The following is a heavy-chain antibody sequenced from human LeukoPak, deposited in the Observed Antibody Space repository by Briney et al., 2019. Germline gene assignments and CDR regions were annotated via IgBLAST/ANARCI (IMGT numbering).Heavy chain of an antibody. J-gene: IGHJ4*02. Sequence: GGSLRLSCAASGFTFSSYWMHWVRQAPGKGLVWVTRINSDGSSTSYADSVKGRFTISRDNAKNTLYLQMNSLRAEDTAVYYCARDPDSNYYGSGTNFDYWGQGTLVTVSS. CDR2: INSDGSST. CDR1: GFTFSSYW. V-gene: IGHV3-74*01. CDR3: ARDPDSNYYGSGTNFDY. D-gene: IGHD3-10*01.